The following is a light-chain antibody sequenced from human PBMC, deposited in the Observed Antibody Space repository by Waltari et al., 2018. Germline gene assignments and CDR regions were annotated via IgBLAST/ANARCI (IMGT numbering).Light chain of an antibody. Sequence: QSALTQPASVSGSPGQSIPISCTGSSSDVGNYNLVSWYQQPPGKAPKLIIYDVSKRPSRVSNRFSGAKSGDTASLTISGLQAEDEADYYCCSYAGSNTYVFGTGTKVTVL. CDR3: CSYAGSNTYV. J-gene: IGLJ1*01. CDR2: DVS. V-gene: IGLV2-23*02. CDR1: SSDVGNYNL.